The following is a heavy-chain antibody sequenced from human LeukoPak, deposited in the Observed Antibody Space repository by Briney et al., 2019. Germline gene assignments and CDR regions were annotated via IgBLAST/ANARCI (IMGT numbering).Heavy chain of an antibody. V-gene: IGHV4-59*01. CDR1: GGSISIYY. J-gene: IGHJ6*02. CDR3: AREDPQTTVPEGMDV. Sequence: PSETLSLTCTVSGGSISIYYWSWIRQSPGKGLEWLGYIYYSGTTNYNPSLKSRVTISVDTSKNQYSLKLSSVTAADTAVYYCAREDPQTTVPEGMDVWGQGTTVTVSS. CDR2: IYYSGTT. D-gene: IGHD4-17*01.